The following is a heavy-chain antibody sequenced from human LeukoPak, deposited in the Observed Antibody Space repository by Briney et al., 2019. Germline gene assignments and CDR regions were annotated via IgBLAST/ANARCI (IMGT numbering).Heavy chain of an antibody. CDR3: ARIVLPYYYDTTALKGYFDL. Sequence: SETLSLTCAVYGGSFTGYYWSWLRQPPGKGLEWIGEINSNGNTNYNRSLKSRVTMSVDTSKKQFSLNLSSVTAADTAVYYCARIVLPYYYDTTALKGYFDLWGRGTLVTVSS. J-gene: IGHJ2*01. V-gene: IGHV4-34*01. CDR1: GGSFTGYY. CDR2: INSNGNT. D-gene: IGHD3-22*01.